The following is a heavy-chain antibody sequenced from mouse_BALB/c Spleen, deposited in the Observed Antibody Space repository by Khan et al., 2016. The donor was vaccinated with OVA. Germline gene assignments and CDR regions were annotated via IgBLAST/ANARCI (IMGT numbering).Heavy chain of an antibody. CDR3: ARLAYSYDSEGFAY. J-gene: IGHJ3*01. CDR2: VSTGGYYT. CDR1: GFTFSTYG. V-gene: IGHV5-6*01. Sequence: EVNVVESGGDVVKPGGSLKLSCAASGFTFSTYGRSWVRQTPDKRLEWVATVSTGGYYTYYPATGRGRFTIPSDNAKKTMYLQMNMMKSEDKAMFYCARLAYSYDSEGFAYWGQGTLVTVSA. D-gene: IGHD1-1*01.